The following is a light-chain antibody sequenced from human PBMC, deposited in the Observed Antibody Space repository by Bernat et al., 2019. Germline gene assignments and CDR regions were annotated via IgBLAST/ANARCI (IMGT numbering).Light chain of an antibody. CDR3: AAWEDSLNGYV. J-gene: IGLJ1*01. CDR2: SNN. CDR1: SSNIGSNT. V-gene: IGLV1-44*01. Sequence: QSVLTQPPSASGTPGQRVTISCSGSSSNIGSNTVNWYQQLPGTGPKLLIYSNNQRPSGVPDRFSGSKSGTSASLAISGLQSEDEADYYCAAWEDSLNGYVFGTGTKVTVL.